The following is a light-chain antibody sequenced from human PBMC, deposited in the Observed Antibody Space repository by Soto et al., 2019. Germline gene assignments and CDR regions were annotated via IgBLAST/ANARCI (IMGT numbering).Light chain of an antibody. CDR3: QQYYSTPLT. Sequence: DIVMTQSPDSLAVSLGERATINSKSSQSVLYSSNNKNYLAWYQQKPGQPPKLLIYWASNRESGVPDRFSGSGSGTDFTLSISSLQAADVAVYYCQQYYSTPLTFGGGTKVEIK. CDR2: WAS. CDR1: QSVLYSSNNKNY. V-gene: IGKV4-1*01. J-gene: IGKJ4*01.